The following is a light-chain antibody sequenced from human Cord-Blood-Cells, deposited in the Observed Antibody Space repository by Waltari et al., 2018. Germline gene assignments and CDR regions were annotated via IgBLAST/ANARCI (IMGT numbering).Light chain of an antibody. CDR2: AAS. CDR1: QCISSY. CDR3: QQLNSYPYS. V-gene: IGKV1-9*01. Sequence: DIQLTQSPSFMSASVGDRVTITCRASQCISSYLAWYQQKPGKALKLLIYAASTLQSGVPSRFSGSGAGTEFTLTISSLQPEDFATYYCQQLNSYPYSFGQGTKLEIK. J-gene: IGKJ2*03.